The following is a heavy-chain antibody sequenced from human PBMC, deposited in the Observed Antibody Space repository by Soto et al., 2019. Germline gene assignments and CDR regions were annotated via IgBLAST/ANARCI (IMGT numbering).Heavy chain of an antibody. V-gene: IGHV4-4*02. CDR1: GGSISSSNW. J-gene: IGHJ4*02. D-gene: IGHD3-22*01. CDR3: ARDNDYYDSSGYAYFDY. CDR2: IYHSGST. Sequence: SETLSLTCAVSGGSISSSNWWSWVRQPPGKGLEWIGEIYHSGSTNYNPSLKSRVTISVDKSKNQFSLKPSSVTAADTAVYYCARDNDYYDSSGYAYFDYWGQGTLVTVSS.